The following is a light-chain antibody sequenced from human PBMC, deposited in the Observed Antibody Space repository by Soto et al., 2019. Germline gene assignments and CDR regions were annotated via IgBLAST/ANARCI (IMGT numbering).Light chain of an antibody. J-gene: IGLJ2*01. CDR2: DVS. Sequence: QSALTQPASVSGSPGQSNTISCTGTSSDVGGYNYVSWYQQHPGKAPKLMIYDVSNRPSGVSTRFSGSKSGNTATLTISGLQAEDEADYYCSSYTSSIYVVFGGGTKLTVL. CDR1: SSDVGGYNY. V-gene: IGLV2-14*01. CDR3: SSYTSSIYVV.